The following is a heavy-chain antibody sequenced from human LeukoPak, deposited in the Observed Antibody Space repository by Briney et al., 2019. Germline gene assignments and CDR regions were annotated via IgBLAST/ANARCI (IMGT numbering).Heavy chain of an antibody. J-gene: IGHJ4*02. D-gene: IGHD3-22*01. CDR1: GFTFSSYA. V-gene: IGHV3-23*01. CDR3: AKDLDDSSGYYPDY. Sequence: GGSLRLSCAASGFTFSSYAMSWVRQAPGKGLEWVSAISGSGGSTYYADSVKGRFTISRDNSKNTLYLQMNSLRAEDTAVYYCAKDLDDSSGYYPDYWGQGTLITVSS. CDR2: ISGSGGST.